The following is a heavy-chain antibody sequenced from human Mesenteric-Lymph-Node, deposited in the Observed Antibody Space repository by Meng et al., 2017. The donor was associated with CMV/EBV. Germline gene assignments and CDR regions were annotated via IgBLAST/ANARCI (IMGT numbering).Heavy chain of an antibody. J-gene: IGHJ4*02. D-gene: IGHD1-1*01. Sequence: SCKASGLILSSYGISWVRQAPGQGLEWMGWISSFNGYAHYAQSLQGRVTMTTDTSTGTAYMDLRSLTSDDTAVYFCARNGSGNYIDSWGQGTLVTVSS. CDR2: ISSFNGYA. CDR3: ARNGSGNYIDS. CDR1: GLILSSYG. V-gene: IGHV1-18*01.